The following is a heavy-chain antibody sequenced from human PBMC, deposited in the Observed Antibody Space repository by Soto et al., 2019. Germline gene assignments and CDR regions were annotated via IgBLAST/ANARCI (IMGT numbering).Heavy chain of an antibody. CDR3: ARGRSGYDYSYYYGMDV. J-gene: IGHJ6*02. D-gene: IGHD5-12*01. CDR1: GGSISSYY. V-gene: IGHV4-59*01. CDR2: IYYSGST. Sequence: SETLSLTCTVSGGSISSYYWSWIRQPPGKGLEWIGYIYYSGSTNYNPSLKSRVTISVDTSKNQFSLKLSSVTAAGTAVYYCARGRSGYDYSYYYGMDVWGQGTLVTVSS.